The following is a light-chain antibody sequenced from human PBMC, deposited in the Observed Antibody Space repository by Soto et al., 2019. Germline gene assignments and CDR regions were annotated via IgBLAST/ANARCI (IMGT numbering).Light chain of an antibody. J-gene: IGLJ1*01. Sequence: QSALTQPPSASGSPGQSVTISCTGTSSDVGGYNYVSWYQQHPGKAPKLMIYAVNKRPSGVPDRFSGSKSGNTASLTVSGLQAEDEADYYCSSYAAGSNFPYVFGIGTKLTVL. CDR3: SSYAAGSNFPYV. V-gene: IGLV2-8*01. CDR1: SSDVGGYNY. CDR2: AVN.